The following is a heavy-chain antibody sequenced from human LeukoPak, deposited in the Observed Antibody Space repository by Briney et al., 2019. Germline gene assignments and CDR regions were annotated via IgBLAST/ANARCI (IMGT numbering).Heavy chain of an antibody. D-gene: IGHD3-10*02. V-gene: IGHV3-9*01. J-gene: IGHJ5*02. CDR3: ARGIDRGFCSGFDP. CDR1: GFTFDDYA. CDR2: ISWNSGSI. Sequence: GGSLRLSCPASGFTFDDYAMHWVRHAPGKGLEWVSGISWNSGSIGYADSVKGRFTTSRDNAKNTLYRQMNSLRAEDTAVYYCARGIDRGFCSGFDPWGQGTLVTVSS.